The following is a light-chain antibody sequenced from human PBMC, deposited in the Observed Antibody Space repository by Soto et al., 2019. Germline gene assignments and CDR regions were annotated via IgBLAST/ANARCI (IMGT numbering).Light chain of an antibody. V-gene: IGKV3-15*01. Sequence: VLRQSPATLSVSPGERVTLSCRASQSVSSLLACYQQKPGQAPRLLIYSTSTRATGIPARFSGSGSGTEFTLTISSLQSEDFAIYYCQQYHYWPYTFGQGTNLEIK. CDR3: QQYHYWPYT. CDR1: QSVSSL. J-gene: IGKJ2*01. CDR2: STS.